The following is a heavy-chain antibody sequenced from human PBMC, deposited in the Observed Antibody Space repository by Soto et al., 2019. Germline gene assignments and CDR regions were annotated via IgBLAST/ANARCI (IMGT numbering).Heavy chain of an antibody. Sequence: GGSLRLSCAASGFTFSSYAMSWVRQAPGKGLEWVSAISGSGGSTYYADSVKGRFTISRDNSKNTLYLQMNSLRAEDTAVYYAIAVTPRYYYGMDVWGQGTTVTVSS. CDR3: IAVTPRYYYGMDV. CDR2: ISGSGGST. CDR1: GFTFSSYA. D-gene: IGHD4-17*01. V-gene: IGHV3-23*01. J-gene: IGHJ6*02.